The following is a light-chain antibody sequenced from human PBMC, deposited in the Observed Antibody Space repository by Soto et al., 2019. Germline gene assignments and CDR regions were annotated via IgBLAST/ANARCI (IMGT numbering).Light chain of an antibody. J-gene: IGKJ1*01. CDR3: QQYSKWPPWT. CDR1: QSLGGN. CDR2: RAS. V-gene: IGKV3-15*01. Sequence: IVMTQSPAALAGSPGATVTLSCRASQSLGGNLAWYQQKPGQAPRLLIFRASTRATGVPARFSGRGSGTEFTLTISGLQSEDLAVYYCQQYSKWPPWTVGPGTKVDIK.